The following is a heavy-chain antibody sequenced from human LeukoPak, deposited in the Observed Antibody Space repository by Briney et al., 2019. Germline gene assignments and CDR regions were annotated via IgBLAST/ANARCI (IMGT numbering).Heavy chain of an antibody. Sequence: GGSLRLSCAASGFTFSTYTMNWVRRAPGKGLEWVSSITSSSSYIYYADSVKGRFSISRDNSKNSLYLQMNSLRAEDTAVYYCARADLRSFLGSGFDIWGQGTMVTVSS. D-gene: IGHD6-13*01. V-gene: IGHV3-21*01. CDR1: GFTFSTYT. CDR3: ARADLRSFLGSGFDI. CDR2: ITSSSSYI. J-gene: IGHJ3*02.